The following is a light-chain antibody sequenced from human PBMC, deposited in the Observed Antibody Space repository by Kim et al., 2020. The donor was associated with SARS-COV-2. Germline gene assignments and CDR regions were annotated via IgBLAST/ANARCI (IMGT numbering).Light chain of an antibody. CDR2: GAS. Sequence: SPGERATLSCRASEDFSRSYFAWYQQKPGQAPRLLIYGASSRAPGIPDRFSGSGSGPDFTLTISRLQPEDFAVYFCQQFATSPWTFGQGTKVEVK. CDR3: QQFATSPWT. J-gene: IGKJ1*01. CDR1: EDFSRSY. V-gene: IGKV3-20*01.